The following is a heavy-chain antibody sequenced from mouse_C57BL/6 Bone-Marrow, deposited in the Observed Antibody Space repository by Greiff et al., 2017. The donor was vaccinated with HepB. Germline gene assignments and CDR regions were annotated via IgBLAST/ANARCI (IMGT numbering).Heavy chain of an antibody. J-gene: IGHJ3*01. CDR3: ARHRWTY. V-gene: IGHV5-6*01. D-gene: IGHD1-1*02. CDR2: ISSGGSYT. Sequence: EVQVVESGGDLVKPGGSLKLSCAASGFTFSSYGMSWVRQTPDKRLEWVATISSGGSYTYYPDSVKGRFTISRDKAKNTLYLQMSSLKSEDTAMYYGARHRWTYWGQGTLVTVSA. CDR1: GFTFSSYG.